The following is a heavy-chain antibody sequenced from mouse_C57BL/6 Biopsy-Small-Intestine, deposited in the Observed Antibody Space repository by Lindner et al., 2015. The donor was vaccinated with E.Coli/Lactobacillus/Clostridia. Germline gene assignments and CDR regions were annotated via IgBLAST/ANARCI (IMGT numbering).Heavy chain of an antibody. Sequence: SVKVSCKASGYTFTNYGINWVRQAAGQGLEWMGWMHPNSGNTDYAQNLQGRVTMTTDTSTYTAYMELRSLTSDDTAIYYCATRGIAVAGRSVDFWGQGTLVTVSP. V-gene: IGHV1S55*01. CDR3: ATRGIAVAGRSVDF. CDR2: MHPNSGNT. D-gene: IGHD1-1*02. CDR1: GYTFTNYG. J-gene: IGHJ4*01.